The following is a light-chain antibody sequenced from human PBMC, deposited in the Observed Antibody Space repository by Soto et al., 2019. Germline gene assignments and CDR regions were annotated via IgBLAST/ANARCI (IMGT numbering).Light chain of an antibody. J-gene: IGKJ5*01. V-gene: IGKV1-9*01. CDR1: QGISSY. Sequence: DIQLTQSPSFLSASVGDRATITCRASQGISSYLAWYQQKPGKAPKLLIYAASTLQSGVPSRFSGSGSGTEFTLTISRLQPDDFATYFCHSRAFGQGTRLEIK. CDR2: AAS. CDR3: HSRA.